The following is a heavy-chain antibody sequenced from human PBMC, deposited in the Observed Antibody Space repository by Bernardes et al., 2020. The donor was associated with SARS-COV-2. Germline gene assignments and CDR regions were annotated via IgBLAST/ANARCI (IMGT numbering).Heavy chain of an antibody. CDR2: IYPGDSDT. CDR3: ARRRYGDFGVDV. CDR1: DYTFTNYW. Sequence: GASLKNSSKGSDYTFTNYWIGWVRTIPGKGLEWMGIIYPGDSDTKYSPSFQGRVTISADKSVNTAYLQWSSLKASDTAIYYCARRRYGDFGVDVWGQGTTVTVSS. V-gene: IGHV5-51*01. J-gene: IGHJ6*02. D-gene: IGHD4-17*01.